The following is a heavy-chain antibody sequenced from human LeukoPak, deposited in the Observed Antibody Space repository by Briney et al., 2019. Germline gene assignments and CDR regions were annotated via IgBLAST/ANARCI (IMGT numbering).Heavy chain of an antibody. D-gene: IGHD3-3*02. V-gene: IGHV3-53*01. CDR2: IYSGGTT. CDR3: ARVGDHFHWNLDL. CDR1: GFTLSSYY. J-gene: IGHJ2*01. Sequence: GGSLRLSCAASGFTLSSYYMNWVRQAPGKGLEWVSIIYSGGTTYYADSVKGRFTISRDTSKNTLSLQMNSPRAEDTAVYFCARVGDHFHWNLDLWGRGTLVTVSS.